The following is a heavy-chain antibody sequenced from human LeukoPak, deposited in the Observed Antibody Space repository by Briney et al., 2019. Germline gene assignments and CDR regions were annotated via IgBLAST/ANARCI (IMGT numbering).Heavy chain of an antibody. J-gene: IGHJ6*03. CDR3: ARGEILAGYYMDV. CDR2: MYYSGRT. CDR1: DDSISSNDHY. D-gene: IGHD3-9*01. Sequence: SETLSLTCTVSDDSISSNDHYWSWIRQPPGKGLEWIGYMYYSGRTFFNPSLKSRLTISVDTSKNQVSLKLSSVTAADTAVYYCARGEILAGYYMDVWGKGTSVSVSS. V-gene: IGHV4-30-4*01.